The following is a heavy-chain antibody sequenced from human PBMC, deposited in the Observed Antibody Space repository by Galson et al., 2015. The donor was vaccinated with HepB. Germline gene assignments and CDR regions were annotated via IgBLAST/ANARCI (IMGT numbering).Heavy chain of an antibody. D-gene: IGHD3-10*01. CDR3: ARELSNGGLSAITIVGSGWGYYYYYGMDV. Sequence: SLRLSCAASGFTFSSYGMHWVRQAPGKGLEWVAVIWYDGSNKYYADSVKGRFTISRDNSKNTLYLQMNSLRAEDTAVYYCARELSNGGLSAITIVGSGWGYYYYYGMDVWGQGTTVTVSS. V-gene: IGHV3-33*01. CDR1: GFTFSSYG. CDR2: IWYDGSNK. J-gene: IGHJ6*02.